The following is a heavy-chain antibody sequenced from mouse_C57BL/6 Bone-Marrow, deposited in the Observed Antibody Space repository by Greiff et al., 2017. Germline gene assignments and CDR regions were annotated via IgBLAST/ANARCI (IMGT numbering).Heavy chain of an antibody. V-gene: IGHV1-50*01. CDR3: ARSITTVVYWYFDV. J-gene: IGHJ1*03. CDR1: GYTFTSYW. CDR2: IDPSDSYT. Sequence: QLQQPGAELVKPGASVKLSCKASGYTFTSYWMQWVKQRPGQGLEWIGEIDPSDSYTTYNQKFKGKATLTVDTSSSTTYMQLRSLTSEDSAVYYCARSITTVVYWYFDVWGTGTTVTVSS. D-gene: IGHD1-1*01.